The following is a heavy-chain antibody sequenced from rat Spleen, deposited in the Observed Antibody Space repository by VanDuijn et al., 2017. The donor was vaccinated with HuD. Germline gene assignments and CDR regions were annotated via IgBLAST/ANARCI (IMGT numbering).Heavy chain of an antibody. J-gene: IGHJ2*01. CDR2: ISYDGSST. V-gene: IGHV5-29*01. CDR1: GFTFSDYY. D-gene: IGHD1-2*01. Sequence: EVQLVESDGGLVQPGRSLKLSCAASGFTFSDYYMAWVRQAPTKGLEWVATISYDGSSTYYRDSVKGRFTISRDNAKSTLYLQMDSLRSEDTATYYCARQDSSYIYAYWGQGVMVTVSS. CDR3: ARQDSSYIYAY.